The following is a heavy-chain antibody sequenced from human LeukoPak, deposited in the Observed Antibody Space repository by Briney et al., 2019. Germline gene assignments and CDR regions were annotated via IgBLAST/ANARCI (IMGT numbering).Heavy chain of an antibody. Sequence: ASVKVSCKASGYTFTGYYMHWVRQAPGQGLEWMGWINPNSGGTNYAQKFRGRVTMTRDTSISTAYMELSRLRSDDTAVYYCAREAATVMSADYYYGMDVWGQGTTVTVSS. CDR2: INPNSGGT. CDR3: AREAATVMSADYYYGMDV. CDR1: GYTFTGYY. J-gene: IGHJ6*02. D-gene: IGHD2-15*01. V-gene: IGHV1-2*02.